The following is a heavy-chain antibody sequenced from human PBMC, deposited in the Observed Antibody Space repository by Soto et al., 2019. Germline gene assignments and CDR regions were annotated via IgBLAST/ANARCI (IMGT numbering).Heavy chain of an antibody. CDR1: GGSFSGYY. J-gene: IGHJ4*02. V-gene: IGHV4-34*01. Sequence: SETLSLTCAVYGGSFSGYYWSWIRQPPGKGLEWIGEINHSGSTNYNPSLKSRVTISVDTSKNQFSLKLSSVTAADTAVYYCARVTTVGGYWGQGTLVTVSS. CDR3: ARVTTVGGY. D-gene: IGHD4-17*01. CDR2: INHSGST.